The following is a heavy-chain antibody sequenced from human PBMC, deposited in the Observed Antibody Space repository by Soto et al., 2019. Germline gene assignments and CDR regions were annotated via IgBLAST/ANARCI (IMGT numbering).Heavy chain of an antibody. CDR3: ATWVSDYYDSSGLRGWFDP. V-gene: IGHV1-69*01. CDR1: GGTFSSYA. CDR2: IIPIFGTA. Sequence: QVQLVQSGAEVKKPGSSVKVSCKASGGTFSSYAISWVRQAPGQGLGGVGGIIPIFGTANYAQKFQGRVTITADESTSTAYMELSSLRSEDTAVYYCATWVSDYYDSSGLRGWFDPWGQGTLVTVSS. J-gene: IGHJ5*02. D-gene: IGHD3-22*01.